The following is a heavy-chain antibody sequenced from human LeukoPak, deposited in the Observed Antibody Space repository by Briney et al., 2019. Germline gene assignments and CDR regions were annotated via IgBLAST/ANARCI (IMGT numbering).Heavy chain of an antibody. CDR3: AREHSHSSGWYYFDY. CDR1: GGTFSSYA. J-gene: IGHJ4*02. CDR2: IIPIFGTA. V-gene: IGHV1-69*13. Sequence: SVKVSCKASGGTFSSYAISWVRQAPGQGLEWMGGIIPIFGTANYAQKFQGRVTITADESTSTAYMGLSSLRSEDTAVYYCAREHSHSSGWYYFDYWGQGTLVTVSS. D-gene: IGHD6-19*01.